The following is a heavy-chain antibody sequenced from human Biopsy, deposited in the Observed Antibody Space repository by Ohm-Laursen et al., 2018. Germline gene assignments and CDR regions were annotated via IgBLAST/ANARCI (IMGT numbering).Heavy chain of an antibody. Sequence: GTLSLTCNVSGGDINNYYWSWIRQPAGKGLEWIGRIYPGGSTDYNPSLKSRVTMSVDTSKNQLSLTLRSVTAADTAVYYCARDLPSSYYYAMDVWGQRTTVTVSS. CDR3: ARDLPSSYYYAMDV. CDR1: GGDINNYY. CDR2: IYPGGST. J-gene: IGHJ6*02. V-gene: IGHV4-4*07.